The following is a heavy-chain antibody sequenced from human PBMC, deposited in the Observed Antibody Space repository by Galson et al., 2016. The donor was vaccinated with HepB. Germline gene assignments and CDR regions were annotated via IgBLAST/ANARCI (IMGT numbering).Heavy chain of an antibody. J-gene: IGHJ3*01. V-gene: IGHV4-34*01. D-gene: IGHD2-2*02. Sequence: SETLSLTCGVNGGHFSGYFWTWIRQPPGKGLEWLGEINHRGDSNYNPSLPSRVAISVHSSKYQFSLQLNSVTAAATAVYYCARRSPISPGAIDVWGQGTMVTVSS. CDR1: GGHFSGYF. CDR3: ARRSPISPGAIDV. CDR2: INHRGDS.